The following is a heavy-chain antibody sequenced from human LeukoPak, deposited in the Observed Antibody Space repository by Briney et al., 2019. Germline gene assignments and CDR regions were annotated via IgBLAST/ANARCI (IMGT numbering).Heavy chain of an antibody. D-gene: IGHD3-22*01. CDR1: GGSISSGDYY. CDR3: ARDYYDSSGYYYIPFDY. CDR2: IYYSGST. V-gene: IGHV4-30-4*08. J-gene: IGHJ4*02. Sequence: SQTLSLTCTVSGGSISSGDYYWSWIRQPPGKGLEWIGYIYYSGSTYYNPSLKSRVTISVDTSKNQFSLKLSSVTAADTAVYYCARDYYDSSGYYYIPFDYWGQGTLVTVYS.